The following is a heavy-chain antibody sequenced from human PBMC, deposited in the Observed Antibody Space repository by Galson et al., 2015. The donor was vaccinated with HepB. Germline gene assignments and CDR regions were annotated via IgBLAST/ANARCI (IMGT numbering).Heavy chain of an antibody. Sequence: SVKVSCKASGGTFSSYAISWVRQAPGQGLEWMGRIIPILGIANYAQKFQGRVTITADKSTSTAYMELSSLRSEDTAVYYCARGEGRKYSSSWYPWGGYGMDVWGQGTTVTVSS. D-gene: IGHD6-13*01. CDR1: GGTFSSYA. V-gene: IGHV1-69*04. CDR3: ARGEGRKYSSSWYPWGGYGMDV. CDR2: IIPILGIA. J-gene: IGHJ6*02.